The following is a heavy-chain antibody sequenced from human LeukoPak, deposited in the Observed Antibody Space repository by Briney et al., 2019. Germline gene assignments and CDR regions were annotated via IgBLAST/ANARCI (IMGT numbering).Heavy chain of an antibody. CDR2: IGGIGSI. V-gene: IGHV3-48*03. J-gene: IGHJ6*02. Sequence: GGSLRLSCAASGFTFSSYEIHWVRQAPGKGLEWVSKIGGIGSIMYADSVKGRFTISTDSAKSSVYLQMNSLRAEDTAVFYCARRLPYYGMDVWGQGTTVTVSS. CDR3: ARRLPYYGMDV. CDR1: GFTFSSYE.